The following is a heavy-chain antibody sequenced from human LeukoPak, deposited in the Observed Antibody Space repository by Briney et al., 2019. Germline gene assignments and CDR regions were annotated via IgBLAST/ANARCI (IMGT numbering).Heavy chain of an antibody. CDR1: GFTFSSYA. J-gene: IGHJ4*02. D-gene: IGHD1-26*01. CDR2: ISGSGGCT. V-gene: IGHV3-23*01. CDR3: AKDNPDSGSYSGPFDY. Sequence: GGSLRLSCAASGFTFSSYAMSWVRQASGKGLEWVSAISGSGGCTYYADSVKGRFTISRDNSKNTLYLQMNSLRAEDTAVYYCAKDNPDSGSYSGPFDYWGQGTLVTVSS.